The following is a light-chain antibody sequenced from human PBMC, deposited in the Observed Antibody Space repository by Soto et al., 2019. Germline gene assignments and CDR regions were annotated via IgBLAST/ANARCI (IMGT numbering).Light chain of an antibody. J-gene: IGLJ2*01. V-gene: IGLV2-11*01. CDR2: DVT. CDR1: SSDVGAYNY. CDR3: CSYAGSSEGV. Sequence: QSALTQPRSVSGSPGQSVAISCTGTSSDVGAYNYVSWYQQHPGKVPKLLIYDVTKRPSGVPGRFSGSKSGTTASLTISGLQPEDGAYYYCCSYAGSSEGVFGGGTKLTVL.